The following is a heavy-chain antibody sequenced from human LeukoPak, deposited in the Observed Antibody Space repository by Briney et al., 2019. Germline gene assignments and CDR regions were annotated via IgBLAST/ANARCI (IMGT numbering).Heavy chain of an antibody. Sequence: GESLKISCKASGYRFTTYWIGLGRQMPGKGLEWMGFIYPGDSQTRYSPSFQGQVTISADKSISTAYLQWSSLKASDTAMYYCARHKREYSSSWATLPNWFDPWGQGTLVTVSS. D-gene: IGHD6-13*01. CDR3: ARHKREYSSSWATLPNWFDP. CDR1: GYRFTTYW. J-gene: IGHJ5*02. V-gene: IGHV5-51*01. CDR2: IYPGDSQT.